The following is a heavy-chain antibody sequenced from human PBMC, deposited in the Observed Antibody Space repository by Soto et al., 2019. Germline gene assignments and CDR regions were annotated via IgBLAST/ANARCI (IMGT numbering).Heavy chain of an antibody. CDR2: IYPGDSDT. V-gene: IGHV5-51*01. CDR1: GYSFTSYW. CDR3: ARQGSYSHYYYYGMDV. J-gene: IGHJ6*02. Sequence: GESLKISCKGSGYSFTSYWIGWVRQMPGKGLEWMGIIYPGDSDTRYSPSFQGHVTISADKSISTAYLQWSSLKASDTAMYYCARQGSYSHYYYYGMDVWGQGTTVTVSS. D-gene: IGHD3-10*01.